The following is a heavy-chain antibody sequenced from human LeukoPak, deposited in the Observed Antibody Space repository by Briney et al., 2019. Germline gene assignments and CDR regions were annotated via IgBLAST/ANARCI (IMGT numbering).Heavy chain of an antibody. CDR2: ISKSGST. J-gene: IGHJ2*01. D-gene: IGHD2-21*02. CDR3: ARGDCGGDCYSNLYWYFDL. Sequence: PSETLSLTCTVSGVSISYATYQWTWIRQSAGKGLEWIGLISKSGSTNYNPSHKSRVTISIDTTKNQFSLKLTSVTAADTAVYYCARGDCGGDCYSNLYWYFDLWGRGTLVTVSS. CDR1: GVSISYATYQ. V-gene: IGHV4-61*02.